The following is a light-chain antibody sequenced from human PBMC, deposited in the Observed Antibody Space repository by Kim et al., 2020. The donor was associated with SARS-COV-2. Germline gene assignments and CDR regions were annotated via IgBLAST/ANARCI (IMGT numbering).Light chain of an antibody. J-gene: IGLJ1*01. CDR1: SSDIGGYNY. V-gene: IGLV2-11*01. CDR3: CAFAGTYNFYV. CDR2: DVN. Sequence: QSALIQPRSVSGSPGQSVTISCTGSSSDIGGYNYVSWYQQHPGKAPKLVIFDVNKRPSGVPDRFSGSKSVNTASLTVSGLRAEDEADYFCCAFAGTYNFYVFGSGTNVTVL.